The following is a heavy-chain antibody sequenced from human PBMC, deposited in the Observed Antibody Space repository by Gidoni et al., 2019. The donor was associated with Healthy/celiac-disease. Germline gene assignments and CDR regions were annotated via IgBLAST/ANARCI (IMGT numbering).Heavy chain of an antibody. J-gene: IGHJ6*02. CDR3: ARGQSIAARYYYYGMDV. V-gene: IGHV4-34*01. D-gene: IGHD6-6*01. CDR2: INHSGST. Sequence: QVQLQQWGAGLLKPSEILSLTCAVYGGSFSGYYWSWIRQPPGKGLEWIGEINHSGSTNYNPSHKSRVTISVDTSKNQFSLKLSSVTAADTAVYYCARGQSIAARYYYYGMDVWGQGTTVTVSS. CDR1: GGSFSGYY.